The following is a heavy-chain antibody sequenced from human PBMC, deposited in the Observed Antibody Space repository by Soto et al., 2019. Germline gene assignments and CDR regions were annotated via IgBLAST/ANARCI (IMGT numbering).Heavy chain of an antibody. CDR1: GFSFSTYT. CDR2: ISGSGGSP. D-gene: IGHD2-8*01. CDR3: AKARCTTSNCYVPDY. V-gene: IGHV3-23*01. J-gene: IGHJ4*02. Sequence: GGSLSLSCAPSGFSFSTYTMSWVRRAPGKGLEWVSAISGSGGSPSYADSVQGRFTISRDNPKKTLYLQMNSLRAEDTAVYYCAKARCTTSNCYVPDYWGQGTLVTVSS.